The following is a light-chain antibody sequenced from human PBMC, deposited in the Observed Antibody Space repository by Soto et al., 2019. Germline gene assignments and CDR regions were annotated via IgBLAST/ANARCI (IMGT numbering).Light chain of an antibody. CDR3: HQRSNWPPLT. V-gene: IGKV3-11*01. CDR2: DAS. CDR1: QSVSSY. J-gene: IGKJ4*01. Sequence: EIVLTQSPATLSLSPGERATLSCRASQSVSSYLAWYQQKPGQAPRLLLYDASNRATGIQARFSGSGSGTEFTLPISSLKPEDFAVYYCHQRSNWPPLTFGGGTKVEIK.